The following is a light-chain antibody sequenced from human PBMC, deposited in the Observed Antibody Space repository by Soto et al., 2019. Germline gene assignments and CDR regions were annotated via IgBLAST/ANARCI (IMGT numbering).Light chain of an antibody. CDR3: LQALQTPRT. V-gene: IGKV2-28*01. CDR1: QSLLHSNGYNF. J-gene: IGKJ1*01. Sequence: DIVMTQSPLSLPVTPGEPASISCRSSQSLLHSNGYNFLDWYLQKPGQSPQLLIYLGSNRASGVPDRFSGSGSDTYFTVKISRVEAEDVGVYYCLQALQTPRTFGQATKVEIK. CDR2: LGS.